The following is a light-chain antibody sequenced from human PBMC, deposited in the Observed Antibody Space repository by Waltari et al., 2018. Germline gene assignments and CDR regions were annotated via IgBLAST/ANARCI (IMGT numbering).Light chain of an antibody. Sequence: DIVMTQSPLSLPVTPGAPASIPCRSSQSLLHSNGYNYLSWYLQKPGQSPQLLIYLASYRASGVPDRFSGSGSDTDFTLKISKVEAEDVGVFFCMQTLQTPPTFGGGTKVETK. V-gene: IGKV2-28*01. CDR1: QSLLHSNGYNY. J-gene: IGKJ4*01. CDR3: MQTLQTPPT. CDR2: LAS.